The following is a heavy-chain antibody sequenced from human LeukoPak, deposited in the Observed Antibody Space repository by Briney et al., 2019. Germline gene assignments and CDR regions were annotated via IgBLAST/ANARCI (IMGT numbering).Heavy chain of an antibody. J-gene: IGHJ4*02. CDR2: ISGSGGST. D-gene: IGHD6-19*01. CDR1: GFTFSSYW. V-gene: IGHV3-23*01. Sequence: GGSLRLSCAASGFTFSSYWMDWVRQAPGKGLEWVSAISGSGGSTYYADSVKGRFTISRDNSKNTLYLQMNSLRAEDTAVYYCAKDSPRGIAVAGTDVGYWGQGTLVTVSS. CDR3: AKDSPRGIAVAGTDVGY.